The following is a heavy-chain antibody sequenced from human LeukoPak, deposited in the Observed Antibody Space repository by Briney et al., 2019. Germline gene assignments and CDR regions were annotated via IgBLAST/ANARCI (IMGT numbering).Heavy chain of an antibody. CDR1: GGSISQYY. D-gene: IGHD2-15*01. Sequence: PSETLSLTCAVSGGSISQYYWSWIRQPPGKGLEWIGYIYSNGNTNYNPSLKSRVTISVEMSKNQFSLKLTSVTAADTAVYYCARREGVVTHFDYWGQGTLVTVSS. CDR2: IYSNGNT. J-gene: IGHJ4*02. V-gene: IGHV4-59*08. CDR3: ARREGVVTHFDY.